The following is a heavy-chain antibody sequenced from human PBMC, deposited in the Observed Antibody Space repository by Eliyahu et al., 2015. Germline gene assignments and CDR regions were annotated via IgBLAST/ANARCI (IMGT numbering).Heavy chain of an antibody. J-gene: IGHJ4*02. CDR3: ARMAADTDLVTGGDY. V-gene: IGHV4-39*01. CDR2: RYYSGNT. D-gene: IGHD5-18*01. Sequence: QLQLQESGPGLVKPSEXLSLSCTVSXGSIXSXSYYWGWIRQPPGKGLEWIGNRYYSGNTFYNTSLKSRVSISVDTSKNQFSLKLTSVTAADTAVYYCARMAADTDLVTGGDYWGQGTLVSVSS. CDR1: XGSIXSXSYY.